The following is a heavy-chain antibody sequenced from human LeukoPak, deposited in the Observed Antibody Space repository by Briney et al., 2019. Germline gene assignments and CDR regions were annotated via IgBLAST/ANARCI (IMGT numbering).Heavy chain of an antibody. CDR3: ARSHDYGGNSYFDY. J-gene: IGHJ4*02. V-gene: IGHV3-23*01. Sequence: GGSLRLSCAASRFSFDNYGMSWVRQAPGKGLEWVSSISSRGASTYYADSVKGRFTISRDNSKNTLYLQMNSLRAEDTALYYCARSHDYGGNSYFDYWGQGTLVTVSS. CDR2: ISSRGAST. CDR1: RFSFDNYG. D-gene: IGHD4-23*01.